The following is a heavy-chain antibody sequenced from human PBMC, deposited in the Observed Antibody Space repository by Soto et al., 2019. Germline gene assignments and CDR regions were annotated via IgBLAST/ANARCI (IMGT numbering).Heavy chain of an antibody. CDR1: GGTFSSYA. V-gene: IGHV1-69*13. J-gene: IGHJ4*02. D-gene: IGHD3-22*01. CDR3: AWGYDRSGYYLLDY. Sequence: SVKVSCKASGGTFSSYAISWVRQAPGQGLEWMGGIIPIFGTANYAQKFQGRVTITADESTSTAYMELSSLRSEDTAVYYCAWGYDRSGYYLLDYWGQGSLVTVSS. CDR2: IIPIFGTA.